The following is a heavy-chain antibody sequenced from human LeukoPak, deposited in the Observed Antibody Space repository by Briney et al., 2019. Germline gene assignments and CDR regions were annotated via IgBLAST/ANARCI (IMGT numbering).Heavy chain of an antibody. D-gene: IGHD3-22*01. J-gene: IGHJ4*02. CDR1: GFTFSSYG. CDR3: AKDLTGFYSSGYVFGY. Sequence: VGSLRLSCAASGFTFSSYGMHWVRQAPGKGLEWVAFIRYDGSNKYYADSVKGRFTISRDNSKNTLYLQMNSLRAEDTAVYYRAKDLTGFYSSGYVFGYWGQGTLVTVSS. CDR2: IRYDGSNK. V-gene: IGHV3-30*02.